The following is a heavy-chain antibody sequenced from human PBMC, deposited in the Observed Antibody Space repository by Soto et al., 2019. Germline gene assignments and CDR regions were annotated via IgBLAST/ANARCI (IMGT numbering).Heavy chain of an antibody. J-gene: IGHJ4*02. CDR1: GGSVSSGSYY. D-gene: IGHD3-10*01. V-gene: IGHV4-61*01. CDR3: AIAERITMVRARGPFDY. Sequence: PSETLSLTCTVSGGSVSSGSYYWSWIRQPPGKGLEWIGYIYYSGSTNYNPSLKSRVTISVDTSKNQFSLKLSSVTAADTAVYYCAIAERITMVRARGPFDYWGQGTLVTVSS. CDR2: IYYSGST.